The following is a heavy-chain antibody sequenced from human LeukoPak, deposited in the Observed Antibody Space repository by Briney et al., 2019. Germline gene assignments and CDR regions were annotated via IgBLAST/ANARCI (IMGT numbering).Heavy chain of an antibody. V-gene: IGHV4-59*01. J-gene: IGHJ4*02. Sequence: SETLSLTCTVSGVSISSYYWSWIRQPPGKGLEWIGYIYYSGSTNYNPSLKSRVTISVDTSKNQFSLKLSSVTAADTAVYYCARDPRGAVAGTGFDYWGQGTLVTVSS. CDR1: GVSISSYY. D-gene: IGHD6-19*01. CDR2: IYYSGST. CDR3: ARDPRGAVAGTGFDY.